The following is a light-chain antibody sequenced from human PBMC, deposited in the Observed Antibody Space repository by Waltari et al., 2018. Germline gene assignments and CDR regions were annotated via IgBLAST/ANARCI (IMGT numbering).Light chain of an antibody. CDR2: GAS. V-gene: IGKV3-15*01. J-gene: IGKJ4*01. CDR1: HFVDGK. CDR3: QQYNNWPLT. Sequence: EIRMTQSPATLSVAPGERDTLFCRASHFVDGKVAWYQQRPGQAPRLLMYGASSRATGFLHRFTASGSGTQFTLTIGSLQSEDFSVYFCQQYNNWPLTFGGGTRVEV.